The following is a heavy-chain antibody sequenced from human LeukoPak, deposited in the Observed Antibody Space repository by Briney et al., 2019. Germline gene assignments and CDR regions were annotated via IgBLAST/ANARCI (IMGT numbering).Heavy chain of an antibody. CDR3: ARVRSYYDSSGLIHAFDI. V-gene: IGHV4-59*01. D-gene: IGHD3-22*01. J-gene: IGHJ3*02. CDR1: GGSISSYY. CDR2: IYYSGST. Sequence: SETLSLTCTVSGGSISSYYWSWIRQPPGKGLEWIGNIYYSGSTNYNPSLKSRVTISVDTSKNQFSLKLSSVTAADTAVYYCARVRSYYDSSGLIHAFDIWGQGTMVTVSS.